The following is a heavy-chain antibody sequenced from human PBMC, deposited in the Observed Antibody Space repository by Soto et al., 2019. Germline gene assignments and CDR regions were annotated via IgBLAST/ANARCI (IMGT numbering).Heavy chain of an antibody. CDR2: ISPYTDQT. D-gene: IGHD3-3*02. J-gene: IGHJ6*02. CDR1: GYNFRSYG. Sequence: QVPLVQSGAEVRKPGASVKVSCKPSGYNFRSYGVSWVRQAPGQGFEWLGWISPYTDQTDYAQKFQGRLTLTTDTSTTTFSMVLRSLTSDATAVYYWARDYHLGPRHGNGIDVWGQGTKVIVSS. CDR3: ARDYHLGPRHGNGIDV. V-gene: IGHV1-18*01.